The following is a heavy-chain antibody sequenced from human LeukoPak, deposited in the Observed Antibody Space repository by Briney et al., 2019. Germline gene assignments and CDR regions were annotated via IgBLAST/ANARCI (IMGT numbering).Heavy chain of an antibody. V-gene: IGHV1-24*01. Sequence: GASVKVSCKVSGYTLTELSMHWVRQAPGKGLESMGGVDPEDGGTIYAQKFQGRVTMTEDTSTDTAYMELSSLRSEDTAVYYCAAIYGDYVFDAFDIWGQGTMVTVSS. J-gene: IGHJ3*02. CDR2: VDPEDGGT. D-gene: IGHD4-17*01. CDR3: AAIYGDYVFDAFDI. CDR1: GYTLTELS.